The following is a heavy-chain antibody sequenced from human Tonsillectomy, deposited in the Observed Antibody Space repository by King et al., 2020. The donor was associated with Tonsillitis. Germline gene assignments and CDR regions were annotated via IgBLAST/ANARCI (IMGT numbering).Heavy chain of an antibody. V-gene: IGHV3-23*04. CDR2: VSADGGNT. CDR3: AKADDKFDY. D-gene: IGHD3-9*01. J-gene: IGHJ4*02. Sequence: VQLVESGGSLVEPGGSLRLSCAASGLSFGTYNMAGVRPAPGKGLEWGSGVSADGGNTFYADSGKGRFTIPSDNSKYTLFLQMNSLRPEDTAVYYCAKADDKFDYWGQGTLVTVSS. CDR1: GLSFGTYN.